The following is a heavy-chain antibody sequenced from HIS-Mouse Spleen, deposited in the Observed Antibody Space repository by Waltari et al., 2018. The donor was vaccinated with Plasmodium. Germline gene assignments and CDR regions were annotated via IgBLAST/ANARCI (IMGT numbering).Heavy chain of an antibody. CDR1: GGSFSGYY. D-gene: IGHD6-13*01. V-gene: IGHV4-34*01. J-gene: IGHJ4*02. Sequence: QVQLQQWGAGLLKPSETLSLTCAVYGGSFSGYYWSWIRQPPGKGLEWIGEINHSGSTNYNPSLKSRVTRSGDTSKNQFSLKLSSVTAADTAVYYCARGHYSSSYHFDYWGQGTLVTVSS. CDR2: INHSGST. CDR3: ARGHYSSSYHFDY.